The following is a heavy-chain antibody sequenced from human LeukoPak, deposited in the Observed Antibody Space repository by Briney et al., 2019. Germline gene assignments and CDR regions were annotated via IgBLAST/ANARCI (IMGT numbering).Heavy chain of an antibody. Sequence: GGSLRLSCAASGFTFSGYAMHWVRQASGKGLEWVGRIRSKANSYATAYAASVKGRFTISRDDSKNTAYLQMNSLKTEDTAVYYCTRRGGCGGDCYIDYWGQGTLVTVSS. V-gene: IGHV3-73*01. CDR1: GFTFSGYA. J-gene: IGHJ4*02. CDR3: TRRGGCGGDCYIDY. D-gene: IGHD2-21*02. CDR2: IRSKANSYAT.